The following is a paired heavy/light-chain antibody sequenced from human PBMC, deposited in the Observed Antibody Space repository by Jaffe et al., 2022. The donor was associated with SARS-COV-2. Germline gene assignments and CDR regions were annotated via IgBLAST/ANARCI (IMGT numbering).Heavy chain of an antibody. D-gene: IGHD3-10*01. V-gene: IGHV4-31*03. CDR1: GGSISSRGYH. CDR3: ARDNDSSGIGSFDC. CDR2: IYYGGNT. J-gene: IGHJ4*02. Sequence: QVQLQESGPGLVKPSQTLSLTCTVSGGSISSRGYHYSWIRRHPGKGLEWIGYIYYGGNTQYNPSLQSRVTISLDTSKNQFSLEVRSVTAADTAVYFCARDNDSSGIGSFDCWGQGTLVTVSS.
Light chain of an antibody. J-gene: IGKJ2*01. V-gene: IGKV4-1*01. CDR1: QSILNRSNNKNY. CDR3: QQHYDRPFT. Sequence: DIVMTQSPDSLAVSLGERATISCKSSQSILNRSNNKNYLVWYQQKPGQPPKQLIYWASTRESGVPDRFSGSGSGTDFTLTISGLQAEDVAVYFCQQHYDRPFTFGQGTNLEIK. CDR2: WAS.